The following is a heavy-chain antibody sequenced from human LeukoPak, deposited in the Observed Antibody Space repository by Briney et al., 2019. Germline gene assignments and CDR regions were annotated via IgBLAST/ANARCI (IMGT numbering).Heavy chain of an antibody. D-gene: IGHD2-2*02. CDR1: GFTFSSYS. CDR3: ARLPGYCSSNSCYKMTIPFDY. Sequence: TGGSLRLSCAASGFTFSSYSMHWVRQAPGKGLEWVAVISYDGNNKYDADSVKGRFTISRDNSKNTLYLQMNSLRAEDTAVYYCARLPGYCSSNSCYKMTIPFDYWGQGTLVTVSS. CDR2: ISYDGNNK. V-gene: IGHV3-30-3*01. J-gene: IGHJ4*02.